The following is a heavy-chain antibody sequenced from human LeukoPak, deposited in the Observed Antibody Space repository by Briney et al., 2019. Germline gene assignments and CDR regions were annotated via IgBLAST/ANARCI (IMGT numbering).Heavy chain of an antibody. CDR3: ASLKNFDYFDY. CDR1: GGTFSSYA. CDR2: IIPIFGTT. J-gene: IGHJ4*02. V-gene: IGHV1-69*13. Sequence: SVKVSCKASGGTFSSYAISWVRQAPGQGLEWMGGIIPIFGTTNYAQKFQGRVTITAAESTSTAYMELSSLRSEDTAVYYCASLKNFDYFDYWGQGTLVTVSS.